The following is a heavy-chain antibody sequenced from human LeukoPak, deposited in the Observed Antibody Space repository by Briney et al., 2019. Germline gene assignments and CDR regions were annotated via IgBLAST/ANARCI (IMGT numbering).Heavy chain of an antibody. CDR3: ARFPTYYGSGSNFDY. D-gene: IGHD3-10*01. Sequence: GGSLRPSCAASGFTFSSYAMSWVRQAPGKGLEWVSAISGSGGSTYYADSVKGRFTISRDNSKNTLYLQMNSLRAEDTAVYYCARFPTYYGSGSNFDYWGQGTLVTVSS. CDR1: GFTFSSYA. CDR2: ISGSGGST. J-gene: IGHJ4*02. V-gene: IGHV3-23*01.